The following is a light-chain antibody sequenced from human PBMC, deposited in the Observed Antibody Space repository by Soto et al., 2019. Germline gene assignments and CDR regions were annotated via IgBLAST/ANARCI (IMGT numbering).Light chain of an antibody. J-gene: IGKJ2*01. CDR2: GAS. CDR1: QTVASN. V-gene: IGKV3-15*01. CDR3: QQYHNWPPKYT. Sequence: EIVMTQSPASLSVSPGDGATLSCRASQTVASNLAWYQQKPGQGPRLLIRGASTRAAGVPARFSGSGSGTDFTLTISSLQSEDFAVYYCQQYHNWPPKYTFGQGTKLQIK.